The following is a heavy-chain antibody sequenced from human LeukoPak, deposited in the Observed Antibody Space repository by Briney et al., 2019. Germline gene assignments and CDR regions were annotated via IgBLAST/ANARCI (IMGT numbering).Heavy chain of an antibody. CDR3: ARATYCRGDCYPPEYYFDY. J-gene: IGHJ4*02. CDR2: IYYSGST. D-gene: IGHD2-21*02. Sequence: PSQTLSLTCTVSGGSISSGGYYWSWIRQHPGKGLEWIGYIYYSGSTYYNPSLKSRVTISVDTSKNQFSLKLSSVTAADTAVYYCARATYCRGDCYPPEYYFDYWGQGTLVTVSS. CDR1: GGSISSGGYY. V-gene: IGHV4-31*03.